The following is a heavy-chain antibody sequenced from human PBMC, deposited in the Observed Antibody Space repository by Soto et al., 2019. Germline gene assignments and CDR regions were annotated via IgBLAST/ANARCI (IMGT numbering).Heavy chain of an antibody. J-gene: IGHJ4*02. CDR2: IYQSGST. CDR3: ARGLNTAMDPWHFDF. V-gene: IGHV4-4*02. D-gene: IGHD2-21*02. CDR1: GDSMSSFTY. Sequence: SETLSLTCTVSGDSMSSFTYWTWVRQPPGKGLEWIGEIYQSGSTNYNPSLKSRVTISADKSNNQFSLRLSSVTAADTAVYYCARGLNTAMDPWHFDFWGQGTLVTVSS.